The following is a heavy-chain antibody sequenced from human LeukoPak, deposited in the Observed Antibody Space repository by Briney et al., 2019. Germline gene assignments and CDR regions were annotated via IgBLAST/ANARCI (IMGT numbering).Heavy chain of an antibody. CDR1: GGSISSYY. CDR2: IYYSGST. J-gene: IGHJ4*02. V-gene: IGHV4-59*01. CDR3: ASDLTGTLDY. Sequence: SETLSLTCTVSGGSISSYYWSWIRQPPGKGLEWIGYIYYSGSTNYNPSPKSRVTISVDTSKNQFSLKLSSVTAADTAVYYCASDLTGTLDYWGQGTLVTVSS.